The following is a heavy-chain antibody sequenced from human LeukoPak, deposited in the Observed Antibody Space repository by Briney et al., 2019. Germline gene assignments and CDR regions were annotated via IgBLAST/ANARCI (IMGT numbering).Heavy chain of an antibody. CDR1: GGTIGTYY. CDR3: ARHIGGGIEDMDV. J-gene: IGHJ6*03. CDR2: IYVTGT. V-gene: IGHV4-59*08. Sequence: SETLSLTCTVSGGTIGTYYWSWVRQSPGTGLEWIGYIYVTGTRYNPYLQSRVTISVDRSRNQFFLKMTSVTAADTAVYYCARHIGGGIEDMDVWGRGTKVTVSS. D-gene: IGHD3-16*02.